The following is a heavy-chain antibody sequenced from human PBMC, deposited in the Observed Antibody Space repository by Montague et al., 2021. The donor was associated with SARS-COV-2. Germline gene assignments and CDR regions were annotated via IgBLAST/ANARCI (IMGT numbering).Heavy chain of an antibody. J-gene: IGHJ4*02. CDR1: GFTFSSYS. V-gene: IGHV3-21*01. Sequence: LRLSCAASGFTFSSYSMNWVRQAPGKGLEWVSSISSSSSYIYYADSVKGRFTISRDNAKNSLYLQMNSLRAEDTAVYYCARDPYYDILTGYYNYWGQGTLVTVSS. CDR3: ARDPYYDILTGYYNY. CDR2: ISSSSSYI. D-gene: IGHD3-9*01.